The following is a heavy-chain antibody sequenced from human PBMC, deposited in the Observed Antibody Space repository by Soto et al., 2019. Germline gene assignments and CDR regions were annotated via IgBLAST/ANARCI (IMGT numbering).Heavy chain of an antibody. CDR1: GYTFTSYG. D-gene: IGHD3-3*01. CDR3: ARGPLTIFGPLYYFDY. CDR2: ISAYNGNT. Sequence: ASVKVSCKASGYTFTSYGISWVRQAPGQGLEWMGWISAYNGNTNYAQKLQGRVTMATDTSTSTAYMELRSLRSDDTAVYYCARGPLTIFGPLYYFDYWGQGTLVTVSS. J-gene: IGHJ4*02. V-gene: IGHV1-18*04.